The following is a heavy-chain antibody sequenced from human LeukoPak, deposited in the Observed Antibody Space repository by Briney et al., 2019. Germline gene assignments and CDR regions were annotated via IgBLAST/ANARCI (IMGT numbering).Heavy chain of an antibody. D-gene: IGHD3-16*02. CDR1: GGSFSGYY. Sequence: SETLSLTCAVYGGSFSGYYWSWIRQPPGKGLEWIGEINHSGSTNYNPSLKSRVTISVDTSKNQFSLKLSSVTAADTAVYYCARGNPKNDYIWGSYRSWFDPWGQGTLVTVSS. CDR3: ARGNPKNDYIWGSYRSWFDP. CDR2: INHSGST. J-gene: IGHJ5*02. V-gene: IGHV4-34*01.